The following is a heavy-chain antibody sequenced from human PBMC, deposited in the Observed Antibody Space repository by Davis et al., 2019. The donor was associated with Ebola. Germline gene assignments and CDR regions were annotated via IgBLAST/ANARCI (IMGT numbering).Heavy chain of an antibody. CDR2: IWYDGSNK. Sequence: PGGSLRLSCAASGFTFSRYGMHWVRQAPGKGLEWLAVIWYDGSNKYYVDSVKGRFTISRDNSKNTLYLQMNSLRAEDTAVYYCARPSGRGFDAFDIWGQGTMVTVSS. J-gene: IGHJ3*02. CDR1: GFTFSRYG. D-gene: IGHD6-25*01. CDR3: ARPSGRGFDAFDI. V-gene: IGHV3-33*01.